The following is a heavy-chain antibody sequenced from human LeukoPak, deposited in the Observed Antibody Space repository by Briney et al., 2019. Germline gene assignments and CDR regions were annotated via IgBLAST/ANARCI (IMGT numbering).Heavy chain of an antibody. CDR3: ARGLRIISFFVY. D-gene: IGHD3-16*01. J-gene: IGHJ4*02. CDR2: MSPNSGNT. CDR1: GYTFTSYD. Sequence: ASVKVSCKASGYTFTSYDINWVRQATGQGLEWMGWMSPNSGNTGYAQKFQGRVTMTRNTSISTAYMELSSLRSEDTAVYYCARGLRIISFFVYWGQGTLVTVSS. V-gene: IGHV1-8*01.